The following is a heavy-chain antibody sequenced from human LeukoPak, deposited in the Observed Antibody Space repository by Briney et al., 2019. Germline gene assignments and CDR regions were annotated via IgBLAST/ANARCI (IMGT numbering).Heavy chain of an antibody. J-gene: IGHJ3*02. V-gene: IGHV4-61*02. CDR3: ARDLYYYDSSGYYLWGFDI. CDR2: IYTSGST. Sequence: SQTLSLTCSVSGCSISSGSYYWSWIRQPAGKELEWIGRIYTSGSTNYNPSLKSRVTISVDTSKNQFSLKLSSVTAADTAVYYCARDLYYYDSSGYYLWGFDIWGQGTMVTVSS. D-gene: IGHD3-22*01. CDR1: GCSISSGSYY.